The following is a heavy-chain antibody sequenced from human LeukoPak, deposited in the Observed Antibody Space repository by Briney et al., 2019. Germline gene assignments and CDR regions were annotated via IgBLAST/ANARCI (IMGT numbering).Heavy chain of an antibody. D-gene: IGHD6-6*01. CDR1: GGSFSGYY. J-gene: IGHJ5*02. V-gene: IGHV4-34*01. Sequence: PSETLSLTCAVYGGSFSGYYWSWIRQPPGKGLEWIGEINDVGSTNYNPSLKGRVSISVDTSKNQFSLKLSSVTAADTAVYYCARGGIADRLHSWGQGTLVTVSS. CDR2: INDVGST. CDR3: ARGGIADRLHS.